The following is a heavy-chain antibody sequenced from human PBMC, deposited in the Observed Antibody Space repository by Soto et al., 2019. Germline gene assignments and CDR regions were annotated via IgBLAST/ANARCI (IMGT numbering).Heavy chain of an antibody. CDR3: QYGGSDWDI. D-gene: IGHD5-12*01. J-gene: IGHJ3*02. Sequence: EVQLVESGGGLIKPGESLRLSCVASGFYFPNAWMNWVRHAPGKGLEWVGRIKSKVDGETTDYAAPVKGRFTISRDDSKNTLYLQMNSLKTEDTAVYYCQYGGSDWDIWGQGTMVIVSS. CDR2: IKSKVDGETT. CDR1: GFYFPNAW. V-gene: IGHV3-15*07.